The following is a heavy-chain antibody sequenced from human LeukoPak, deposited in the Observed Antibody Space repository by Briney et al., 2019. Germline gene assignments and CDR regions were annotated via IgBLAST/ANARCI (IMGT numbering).Heavy chain of an antibody. V-gene: IGHV3-15*01. CDR3: TTPVRGVIIYYYYGMDV. D-gene: IGHD3-10*01. CDR2: IKSKTDGGTT. CDR1: GFTFSNAW. J-gene: IGHJ6*04. Sequence: GGSLRLSCAASGFTFSNAWMSWVRQAPGKGLEWVGRIKSKTDGGTTDYAAPVKGRFTISRDDSKNTLYLQMNSLKTEDTAVYYCTTPVRGVIIYYYYGMDVWGKGTTVTVSS.